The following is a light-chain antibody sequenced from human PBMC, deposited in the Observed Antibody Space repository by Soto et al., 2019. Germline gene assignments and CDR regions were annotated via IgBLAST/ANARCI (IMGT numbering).Light chain of an antibody. CDR2: AAS. CDR3: QHRRVWPVS. CDR1: QSINMF. Sequence: DLQMTQSPSTLSGSVGDRVTITCRASQSINMFLSWYQQKPGKAPKLLIYAASTLQSGVPSRFSGSGSGTDFTLTITSLEPEDFAVYYCQHRRVWPVSFGQGTRLEI. V-gene: IGKV1-39*01. J-gene: IGKJ5*01.